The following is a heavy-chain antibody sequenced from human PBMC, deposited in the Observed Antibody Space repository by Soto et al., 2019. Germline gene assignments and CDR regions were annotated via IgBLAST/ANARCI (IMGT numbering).Heavy chain of an antibody. D-gene: IGHD2-8*01. CDR3: TTDTKCGNGVCYPYYYGLDV. CDR1: GFTFSRAW. V-gene: IGHV3-15*01. J-gene: IGHJ6*02. CDR2: IKSKTDSGTI. Sequence: LGGSLRLSCAASGFTFSRAWMSWVRQAPGKGLEWVGRIKSKTDSGTIDYAAPVKGRFTISRDDSKNTVYLQMNGLKTEDAAVYYCTTDTKCGNGVCYPYYYGLDVWGQGTTVTVSS.